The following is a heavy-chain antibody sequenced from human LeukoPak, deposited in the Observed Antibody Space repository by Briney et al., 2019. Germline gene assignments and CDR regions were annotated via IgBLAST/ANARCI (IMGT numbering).Heavy chain of an antibody. CDR3: ARTSTGYSGYAPDGDY. CDR2: INWNGGST. Sequence: PGGSLRLSCAASGFTVSSNYMSWVRQAPGKGLEWVSGINWNGGSTGYADSVKGRFTISRDNAKNSLYLQMNSLRAEDTALYYCARTSTGYSGYAPDGDYWGQGTLVTVSS. J-gene: IGHJ4*02. V-gene: IGHV3-20*04. CDR1: GFTVSSNY. D-gene: IGHD5-12*01.